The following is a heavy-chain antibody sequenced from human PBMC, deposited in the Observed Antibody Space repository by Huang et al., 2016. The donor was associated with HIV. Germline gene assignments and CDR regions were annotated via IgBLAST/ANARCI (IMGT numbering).Heavy chain of an antibody. D-gene: IGHD3-10*01. J-gene: IGHJ4*02. Sequence: QVQLVQSGSELKKPGASVKVSCKASGYPFTSHTINWVRQAPGQGLEWMGWINTNTGNPTYAPGFTGRIVFSLDTSVSTAYLQISILKAEDTAVYYCLIILVRGLIDAVDYWGQGTLVTVSS. CDR1: GYPFTSHT. V-gene: IGHV7-4-1*02. CDR3: LIILVRGLIDAVDY. CDR2: INTNTGNP.